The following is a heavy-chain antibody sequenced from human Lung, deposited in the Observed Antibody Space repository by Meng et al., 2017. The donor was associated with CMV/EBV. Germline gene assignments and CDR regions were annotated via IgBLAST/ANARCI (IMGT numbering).Heavy chain of an antibody. V-gene: IGHV3-30*02. CDR1: GFTFSSYG. D-gene: IGHD5-18*01. J-gene: IGHJ6*02. CDR2: IRYDGSNK. CDR3: AKDGRGYSYGYGMDV. Sequence: GGSXRLXCAASGFTFSSYGMHWVRQAPGKGLEWVAFIRYDGSNKYYADSVKGRFTISRDNSKNTLYLQMNSLRAEDTAVYYCAKDGRGYSYGYGMDVWGQGTXVTGSS.